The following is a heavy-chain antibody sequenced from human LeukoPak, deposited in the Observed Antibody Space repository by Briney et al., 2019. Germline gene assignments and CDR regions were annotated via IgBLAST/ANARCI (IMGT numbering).Heavy chain of an antibody. Sequence: ASVKVSCKSSGYTFTTYGIGWVRQAPGQGLEWMGWISGYNGDTKYAQNLQGRITLTTDTSTSTAYTELRSLRSDDTAVYYCARDTPVRLSYYYDSSGPIPFDYWGQGTLVTVSP. J-gene: IGHJ4*02. V-gene: IGHV1-18*01. CDR1: GYTFTTYG. CDR2: ISGYNGDT. D-gene: IGHD3-22*01. CDR3: ARDTPVRLSYYYDSSGPIPFDY.